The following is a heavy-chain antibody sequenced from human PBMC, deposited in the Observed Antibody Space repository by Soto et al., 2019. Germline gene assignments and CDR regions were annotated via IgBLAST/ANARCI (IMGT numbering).Heavy chain of an antibody. J-gene: IGHJ5*02. CDR2: FDPEDGET. Sequence: GASVKVSCKVSGYTLTELSMHWVRQAPGKGLEWKGGFDPEDGETIYAQKFQGRVTMTEDTSTDTAYMELSSLRSEDTAVYYCATHSPITPFYCSGGSCYKVLPNWFDPWGQGTLVTVSS. CDR3: ATHSPITPFYCSGGSCYKVLPNWFDP. V-gene: IGHV1-24*01. D-gene: IGHD2-15*01. CDR1: GYTLTELS.